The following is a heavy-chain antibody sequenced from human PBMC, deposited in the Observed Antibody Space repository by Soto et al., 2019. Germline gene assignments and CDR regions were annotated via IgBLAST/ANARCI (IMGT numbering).Heavy chain of an antibody. V-gene: IGHV3-23*01. Sequence: PGGSLRLSCAASGFPFSSYAMSWVRPDPGKGLEWVSAISGSGCNTYYADSVKGRFTISRDNSKNTLYLQMNSLRAEDTAVYYCAKDRRYCSGGSCYGRNYFDYWGQGTLVTVSA. CDR3: AKDRRYCSGGSCYGRNYFDY. CDR2: ISGSGCNT. CDR1: GFPFSSYA. D-gene: IGHD2-15*01. J-gene: IGHJ4*02.